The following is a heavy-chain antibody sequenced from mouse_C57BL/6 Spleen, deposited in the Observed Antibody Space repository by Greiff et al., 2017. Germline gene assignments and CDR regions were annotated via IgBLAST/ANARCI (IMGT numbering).Heavy chain of an antibody. Sequence: EVHLVESGGGLVKPGGSLKLSCAASGFTFSDYGMHWVRQAPEKGLEWVAYISSGSSTIYYADTVKGRFTISRDNAKNTLFLQMTSLRSEDTAMYYCARNHYYGSSYYAMDYWGQGTSVTVSS. J-gene: IGHJ4*01. D-gene: IGHD1-1*01. CDR2: ISSGSSTI. CDR1: GFTFSDYG. CDR3: ARNHYYGSSYYAMDY. V-gene: IGHV5-17*01.